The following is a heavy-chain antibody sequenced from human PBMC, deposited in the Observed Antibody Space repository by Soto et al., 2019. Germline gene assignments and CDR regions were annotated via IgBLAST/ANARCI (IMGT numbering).Heavy chain of an antibody. CDR1: GFTFSDYT. V-gene: IGHV3-21*01. D-gene: IGHD6-13*01. CDR2: ISSSASYI. CDR3: ARTSSSSWYDFDY. J-gene: IGHJ4*02. Sequence: GSLRLSCAVSGFTFSDYTMNWVRQAPGKGLEWVSSISSSASYIYYADSVKGRFTISRDNAKKSLYLQMNSLRAEDTAIYYCARTSSSSWYDFDYWGQGTLVTVSS.